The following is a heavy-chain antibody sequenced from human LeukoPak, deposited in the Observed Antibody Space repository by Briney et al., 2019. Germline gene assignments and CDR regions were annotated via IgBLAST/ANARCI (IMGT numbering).Heavy chain of an antibody. CDR1: GLTFNTYE. CDR2: ISSGGTT. J-gene: IGHJ4*02. D-gene: IGHD6-13*01. Sequence: GGSLRLSCAASGLTFNTYEMNWVRQAPGKGLEWVSYISSGGTTIYADSVKGRFSVSRDNTKNSLFLQMNSLRVEDTAVYYCVRRGYTSSWYYFDYWGQGTLVTVSS. CDR3: VRRGYTSSWYYFDY. V-gene: IGHV3-48*03.